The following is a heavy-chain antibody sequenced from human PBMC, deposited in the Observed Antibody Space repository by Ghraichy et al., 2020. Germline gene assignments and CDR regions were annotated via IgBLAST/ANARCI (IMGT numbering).Heavy chain of an antibody. Sequence: GGSLRLSCAAAGFTFSNSAMSWLRQAPGKGLEWVSAIRGNGVKTYYAASVKGRFTVSRENSKNSVFLQMNSLRAEDTAVYYCARETDTTGWYSADYWGQGTLVTVSS. J-gene: IGHJ4*02. CDR3: ARETDTTGWYSADY. CDR2: IRGNGVKT. D-gene: IGHD6-19*01. CDR1: GFTFSNSA. V-gene: IGHV3-23*01.